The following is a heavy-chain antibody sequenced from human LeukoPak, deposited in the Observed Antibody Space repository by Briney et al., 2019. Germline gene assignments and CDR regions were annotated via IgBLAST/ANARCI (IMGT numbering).Heavy chain of an antibody. J-gene: IGHJ6*02. CDR2: ISSSGSTI. CDR3: ARAADFWSGYPSMDV. V-gene: IGHV3-48*03. Sequence: GTLSLTCAVSGGSISRNNWWSWVRQAPGKGLEWVSYISSSGSTIYYADSVKGRFTISRDNAKNSLYLQMNSLRAEDTAVYYCARAADFWSGYPSMDVWGQGTTVTVSS. CDR1: GGSISRNN. D-gene: IGHD3-3*01.